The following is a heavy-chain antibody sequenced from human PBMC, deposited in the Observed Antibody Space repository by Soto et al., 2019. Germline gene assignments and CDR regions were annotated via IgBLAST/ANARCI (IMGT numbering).Heavy chain of an antibody. J-gene: IGHJ6*02. Sequence: SETLSLTRTVSGGSISSYYLSWIRPPPGKGLEWIGYIYYSGSTNYNPSLKSRVTISVDTSKNQFSLKLSSVTAADTAVYYCARLRVVVAAETNKYYYYGMDVWGQGTTVTVSS. CDR2: IYYSGST. D-gene: IGHD2-15*01. CDR3: ARLRVVVAAETNKYYYYGMDV. V-gene: IGHV4-59*08. CDR1: GGSISSYY.